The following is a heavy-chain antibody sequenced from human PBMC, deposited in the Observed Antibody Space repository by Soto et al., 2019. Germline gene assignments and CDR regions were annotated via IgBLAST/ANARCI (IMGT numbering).Heavy chain of an antibody. D-gene: IGHD6-19*01. Sequence: QVQLQESGPGLVKPSETLSLTCTVSDGSISSYYWSWIRQPPGKGLEWIGYIYYSGSTNYNPSLKSRVTISVDTSKNQFSLKLSSVTAADTAVYYCARVISGWLGNAFDIWGQGTMVTVSS. CDR1: DGSISSYY. V-gene: IGHV4-59*01. CDR3: ARVISGWLGNAFDI. CDR2: IYYSGST. J-gene: IGHJ3*02.